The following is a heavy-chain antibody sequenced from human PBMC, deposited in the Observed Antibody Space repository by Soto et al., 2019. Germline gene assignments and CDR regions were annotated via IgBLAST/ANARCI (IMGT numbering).Heavy chain of an antibody. CDR2: INPSGGNR. CDR1: GYTFTSHY. CDR3: ARDRWEVHSVLYSGLDV. V-gene: IGHV1-46*01. D-gene: IGHD1-26*01. Sequence: SVKVSCKASGYTFTSHYMHWVRQAPGQGGAWMGLINPSGGNRSYAQKLQGRVTLTIDTSTCTVYIELRSMSSDDTAVYYCARDRWEVHSVLYSGLDVWGQGTMVTVSS. J-gene: IGHJ6*02.